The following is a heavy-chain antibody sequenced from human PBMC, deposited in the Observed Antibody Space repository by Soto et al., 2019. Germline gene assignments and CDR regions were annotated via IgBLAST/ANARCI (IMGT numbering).Heavy chain of an antibody. CDR3: ARDETGTTPFDY. Sequence: QVQLVQSGTEVKKPGASVRVSCKASGYTFTNYGFSWVRQAPGQGLEWMGWISSYNGNTNYAQNLRGRVTMTTDTSANTADMELRSLRSDDTAVYYCARDETGTTPFDYWGQGTLVTVSS. J-gene: IGHJ4*02. CDR2: ISSYNGNT. CDR1: GYTFTNYG. D-gene: IGHD1-7*01. V-gene: IGHV1-18*01.